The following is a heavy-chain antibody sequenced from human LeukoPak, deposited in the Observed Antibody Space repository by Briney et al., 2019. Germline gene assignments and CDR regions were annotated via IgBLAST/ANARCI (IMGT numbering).Heavy chain of an antibody. CDR1: GYTFTSYG. CDR3: ARGDDWQWPVGIGY. CDR2: ISAYNGNT. V-gene: IGHV1-18*01. D-gene: IGHD6-19*01. Sequence: ASVKVSCKASGYTFTSYGISWVRPAPGQGLEWMGWISAYNGNTNYAQKLQGRVTMTTDTSTSTAYMELRSLRSDDTAVYYCARGDDWQWPVGIGYWGQGTLVTVSS. J-gene: IGHJ4*02.